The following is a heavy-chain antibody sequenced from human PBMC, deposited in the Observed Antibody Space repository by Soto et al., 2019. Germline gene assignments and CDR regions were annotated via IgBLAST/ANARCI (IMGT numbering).Heavy chain of an antibody. J-gene: IGHJ4*02. Sequence: ASVKVSCKASGGTFSSYAMSWVRQAPGQGLEWMGGIIPIFGTANYAQKFQGRVTITADESTSTAYMELSSLRSEDTAVYYCARGSLGDFWSGYYVDYWGQGTLVTVSS. CDR3: ARGSLGDFWSGYYVDY. D-gene: IGHD3-3*01. V-gene: IGHV1-69*13. CDR1: GGTFSSYA. CDR2: IIPIFGTA.